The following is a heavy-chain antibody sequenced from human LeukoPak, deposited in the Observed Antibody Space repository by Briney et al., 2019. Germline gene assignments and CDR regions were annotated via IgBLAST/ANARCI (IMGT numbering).Heavy chain of an antibody. CDR2: IYYSGGT. J-gene: IGHJ6*03. D-gene: IGHD4-11*01. CDR3: ARGVLTTVSYYMDV. Sequence: SETLSLTCTVSGGSVSSHQWSWIRQPPGKGLEWIGYIYYSGGTNYNPSLKSRFTASIDTSNNRFSLKLSSVTTADTAVYYCARGVLTTVSYYMDVWGKGTTVTVSS. V-gene: IGHV4-59*02. CDR1: GGSVSSHQ.